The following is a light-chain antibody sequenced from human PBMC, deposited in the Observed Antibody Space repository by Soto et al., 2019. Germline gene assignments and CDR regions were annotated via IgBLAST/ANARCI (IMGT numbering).Light chain of an antibody. CDR2: GAS. J-gene: IGKJ4*01. CDR1: QSVSNSY. CDR3: QKYGNSPGGL. Sequence: EIVLTQSPGTLSLSPGERATLSCRASQSVSNSYLAWYQQKPGQAPRLLIYGASSRATGIPDRFSGSGSGTEFTLTISRLEPEDFAVYYCQKYGNSPGGLFGGRTKVEIK. V-gene: IGKV3-20*01.